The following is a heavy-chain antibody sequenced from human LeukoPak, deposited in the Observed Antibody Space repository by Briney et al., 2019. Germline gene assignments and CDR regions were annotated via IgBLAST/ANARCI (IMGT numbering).Heavy chain of an antibody. CDR1: GYSFTSYG. D-gene: IGHD3-3*01. CDR3: ARAPRIWSGFLYFDY. V-gene: IGHV1-18*01. CDR2: ISGYNYKT. Sequence: ASVKVSCKASGYSFTSYGISWVRQAPGQGLEWMGWISGYNYKTNYAQKVQGRVTMTTDTSTTTAYMELRSLRSDDTALYYCARAPRIWSGFLYFDYWGQGTLVTVSS. J-gene: IGHJ4*02.